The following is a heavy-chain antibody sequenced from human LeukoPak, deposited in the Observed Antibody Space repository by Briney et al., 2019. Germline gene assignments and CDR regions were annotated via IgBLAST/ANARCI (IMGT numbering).Heavy chain of an antibody. Sequence: ASVKASCKASGGTSSTYTITWVRQAPGQGLEWMGAIIPIFRTPNYAQKFQGRVTITTDESTSTAYMELSSLKSDDTAIYYCARVDRYYFYLDVWGKGTTVTVSS. V-gene: IGHV1-69*05. CDR2: IIPIFRTP. CDR1: GGTSSTYT. J-gene: IGHJ6*03. CDR3: ARVDRYYFYLDV.